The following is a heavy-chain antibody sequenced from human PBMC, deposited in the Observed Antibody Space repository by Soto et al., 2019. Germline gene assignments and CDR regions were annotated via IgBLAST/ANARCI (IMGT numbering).Heavy chain of an antibody. J-gene: IGHJ4*02. CDR2: TYYRSKWYN. Sequence: SQTIPITYASSRDSVSSNSAAWNWIRQSPSRGLEWLGRTYYRSKWYNDYAVSVKSRITINPDTSKNQFSLQLNSVTPEDTAVYYCAREFIVGAGNNYSFDVWGQGTLVSAAS. D-gene: IGHD6-19*01. CDR1: RDSVSSNSAA. CDR3: AREFIVGAGNNYSFDV. V-gene: IGHV6-1*01.